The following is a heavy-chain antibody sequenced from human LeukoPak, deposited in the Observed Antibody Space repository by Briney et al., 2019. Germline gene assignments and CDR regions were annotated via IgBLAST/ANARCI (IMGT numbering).Heavy chain of an antibody. CDR3: ARLRWPRGGRSSFDY. J-gene: IGHJ4*02. Sequence: GESLNISCKGSGYSFTSHWIGWVRQMPGKGLEWKGIVNPDDSDTIYSPSLQGQVTISADESITTAYLQWSSLKASDTAMYYCARLRWPRGGRSSFDYWGQGALVTVSS. V-gene: IGHV5-51*01. D-gene: IGHD3-10*01. CDR2: VNPDDSDT. CDR1: GYSFTSHW.